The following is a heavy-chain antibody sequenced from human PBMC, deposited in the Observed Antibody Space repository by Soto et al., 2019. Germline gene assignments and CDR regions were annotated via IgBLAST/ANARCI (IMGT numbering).Heavy chain of an antibody. CDR1: VFSLSTSGMS. J-gene: IGHJ4*02. CDR2: IDWDNVK. Sequence: SGPTLVNPTQSLPLTCTFSVFSLSTSGMSVCWIRQPPGKALEWLARIDWDNVKYFSTSLKTRLTISKDPSKNHVVLTMTNIDPVDTPTSYSAQIQLSTVTSYSFAFWGQGTLVTVSS. CDR3: AQIQLSTVTSYSFAF. D-gene: IGHD4-17*01. V-gene: IGHV2-70*11.